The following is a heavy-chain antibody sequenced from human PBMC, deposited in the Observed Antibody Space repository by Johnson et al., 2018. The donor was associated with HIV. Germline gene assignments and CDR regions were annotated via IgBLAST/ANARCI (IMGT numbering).Heavy chain of an antibody. CDR3: AREWLYDALDI. CDR1: GFTVSSNY. J-gene: IGHJ3*02. Sequence: VQLVESGGGVVRPGGSLRLSCAASGFTVSSNYMSWVRQAPGKGLEWVANIRQDGSEKYYVGSVKGRFTVSRDNARKSLYLQMNSLRAEDTAVYYCAREWLYDALDIWGQGTMVTVSS. CDR2: IRQDGSEK. V-gene: IGHV3-7*01. D-gene: IGHD3-22*01.